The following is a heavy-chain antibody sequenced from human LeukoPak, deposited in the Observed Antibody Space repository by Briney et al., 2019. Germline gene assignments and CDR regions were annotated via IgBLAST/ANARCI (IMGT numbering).Heavy chain of an antibody. V-gene: IGHV4-59*08. J-gene: IGHJ4*02. CDR2: IYYSGST. Sequence: PSETLSLTCTVSGGSISSYYWSWIRQPPGKGLEWIGYIYYSGSTYYNPSLKSRVTISVDTSKNQFSLKLSSVTAADTAVYFCARSIGSSDWYAYDYWGQGTLVTVSS. D-gene: IGHD6-19*01. CDR3: ARSIGSSDWYAYDY. CDR1: GGSISSYY.